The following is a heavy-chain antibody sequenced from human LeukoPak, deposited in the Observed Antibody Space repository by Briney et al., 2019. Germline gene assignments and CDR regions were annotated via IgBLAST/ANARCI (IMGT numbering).Heavy chain of an antibody. CDR3: AKDAPIDY. Sequence: GGSLRLSCAASGFTFSSYGMHWVRQAPGKGLEGVAFIRYDGSNKYYADSLKGRFTISRDNSKNTLYLQMNSLRAEDTAVYYCAKDAPIDYWGQGTLVTVSS. CDR2: IRYDGSNK. J-gene: IGHJ4*02. V-gene: IGHV3-30*02. CDR1: GFTFSSYG.